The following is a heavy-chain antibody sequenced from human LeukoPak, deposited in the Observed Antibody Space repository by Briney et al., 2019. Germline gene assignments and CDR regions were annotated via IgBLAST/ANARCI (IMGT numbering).Heavy chain of an antibody. CDR1: GGSISSSSYY. Sequence: SETLSLTCTVSGGSISSSSYYWGWIRQPPGKGLEWIGSIYYSGSTYCNPSLKSRVTISVDTSKNQFSLKLSSVTAADTAVYYCARDGIVVPRRADYWGQGTLVTVSS. D-gene: IGHD2-15*01. CDR2: IYYSGST. J-gene: IGHJ4*02. V-gene: IGHV4-39*07. CDR3: ARDGIVVPRRADY.